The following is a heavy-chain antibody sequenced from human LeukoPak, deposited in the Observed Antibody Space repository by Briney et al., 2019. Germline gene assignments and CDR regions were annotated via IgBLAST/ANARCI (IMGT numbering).Heavy chain of an antibody. CDR2: IRSKANSYAT. Sequence: GGSLRLSCAASGFTFSGSAIHWVRQASGKGLEWVGRIRSKANSYATSSAASVKGRFTISRDDSKNTAYLQMTSLRDEDTAVYYCTRGGSPSYFDPWGQGTLVTVSS. J-gene: IGHJ5*02. CDR1: GFTFSGSA. V-gene: IGHV3-73*01. D-gene: IGHD1-26*01. CDR3: TRGGSPSYFDP.